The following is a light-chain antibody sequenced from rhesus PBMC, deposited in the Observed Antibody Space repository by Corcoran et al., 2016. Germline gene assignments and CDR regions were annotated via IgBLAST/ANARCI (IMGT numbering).Light chain of an antibody. CDR2: YAS. V-gene: IGKV6-55*01. Sequence: EIVLTQSPAFQSVTLKEKVTITCKARQSVGSSLHWYQQKSDQSPKLLIKYASQSISGVPSRFSGNGSGTDFTLTINSLEAEDAATYYCPQSSSFPRTFGQVTKVEIK. J-gene: IGKJ1*01. CDR1: QSVGSS. CDR3: PQSSSFPRT.